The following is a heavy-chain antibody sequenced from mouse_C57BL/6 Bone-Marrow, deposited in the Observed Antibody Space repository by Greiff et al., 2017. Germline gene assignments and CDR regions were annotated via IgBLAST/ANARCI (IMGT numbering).Heavy chain of an antibody. CDR1: GYTFTDYY. CDR3: ATGVLSYYYGSSYVDWYFDV. CDR2: INPYNGGT. J-gene: IGHJ1*03. V-gene: IGHV1-19*01. D-gene: IGHD1-1*01. Sequence: EVQLQQSGPVLVKPGASVKMSCKASGYTFTDYYMNWVKQSHGKSLEWIGVINPYNGGTSYNQKFKGKATLTVDKSSSTAYMELNSLTSEDSAVYYCATGVLSYYYGSSYVDWYFDVWGTGTTVTVSS.